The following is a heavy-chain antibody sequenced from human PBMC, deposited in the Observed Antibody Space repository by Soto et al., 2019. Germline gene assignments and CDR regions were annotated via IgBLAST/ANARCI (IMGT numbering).Heavy chain of an antibody. Sequence: PGESLKSSCKGSGYSFTSYWIGWVRQMPGKGLEWMGIIYPGDSDTRYSPSFQGQVTISADKSISTAYLQWSSLKASGTAMYYCARLPFEYYYGMDVWGHGTTVTVSS. CDR3: ARLPFEYYYGMDV. CDR1: GYSFTSYW. J-gene: IGHJ6*02. V-gene: IGHV5-51*01. D-gene: IGHD3-9*01. CDR2: IYPGDSDT.